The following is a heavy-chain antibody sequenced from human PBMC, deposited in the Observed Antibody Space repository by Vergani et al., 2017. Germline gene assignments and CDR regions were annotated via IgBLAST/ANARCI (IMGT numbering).Heavy chain of an antibody. J-gene: IGHJ6*02. Sequence: EVQLLESGGDLVQPGGSLRLSCAASGFTFNHYAMNWVRQAPGKGLEWVSGISGSGGSTYYAGSVKGRFTISRDSSKNTLYLQMNSLIAGDTAVYYCAKANPRNSGYDYLYYYHAMGVWGQGTTVTVSS. V-gene: IGHV3-23*01. CDR1: GFTFNHYA. D-gene: IGHD5-12*01. CDR3: AKANPRNSGYDYLYYYHAMGV. CDR2: ISGSGGST.